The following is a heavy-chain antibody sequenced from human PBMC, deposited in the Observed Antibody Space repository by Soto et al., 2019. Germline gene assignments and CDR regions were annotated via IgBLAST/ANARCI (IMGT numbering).Heavy chain of an antibody. D-gene: IGHD1-26*01. CDR2: VHPNSGGT. V-gene: IGHV1-2*02. CDR3: AKVLQRGMDD. CDR1: GYTFSFYH. J-gene: IGHJ6*02. Sequence: QVHLVQSGAEVKQPGASVKVSCKASGYTFSFYHMHWVRQAPGQGLEWMGWVHPNSGGTNYAQSFEGRVTMTRDTSINTAYMEQSRLPSDDTAVYYCAKVLQRGMDDWGQGTTVTVSS.